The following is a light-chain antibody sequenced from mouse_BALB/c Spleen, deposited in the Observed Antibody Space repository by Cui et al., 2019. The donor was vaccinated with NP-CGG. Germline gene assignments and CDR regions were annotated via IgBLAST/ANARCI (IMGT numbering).Light chain of an antibody. CDR2: GTN. CDR3: ALWYSNHWV. Sequence: QAVVTQECALTTSPGATFTLTCRSSTRTVTTSNYANWVQEKPDHLFTGLIGGTNNRTPGVPARFSGSLIGDKAALTITGAQTEDEAIYFCALWYSNHWVFGGGTKLTVL. CDR1: TRTVTTSNY. J-gene: IGLJ1*01. V-gene: IGLV1*01.